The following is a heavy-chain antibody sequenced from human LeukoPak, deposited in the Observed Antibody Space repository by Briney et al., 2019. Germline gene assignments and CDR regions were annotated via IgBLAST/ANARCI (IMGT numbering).Heavy chain of an antibody. J-gene: IGHJ4*02. CDR3: ARPVGSGGTTLRY. D-gene: IGHD2-15*01. V-gene: IGHV3-74*01. Sequence: PGGSLRLSCAASGFTFSSYWMHWVRHAPGKGLVWVSRINSDGSSTSYADSVKGRFTISRDNAKNTLYLQMNSLRAEDTAVYYCARPVGSGGTTLRYWGQGTLVTVSS. CDR2: INSDGSST. CDR1: GFTFSSYW.